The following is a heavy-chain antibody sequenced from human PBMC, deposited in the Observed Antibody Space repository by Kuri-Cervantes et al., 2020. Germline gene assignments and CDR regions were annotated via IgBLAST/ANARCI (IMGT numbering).Heavy chain of an antibody. Sequence: SETLSLTCAVYGGSFSGYYWSWIRQPPGKGLEWIGEINHSGSTNYNPSLKSRVTISVDTPKNQFSLKLSSVTAADTAVYYCARLRFGELLSFDSWGQGTLVTVSS. CDR1: GGSFSGYY. CDR2: INHSGST. CDR3: ARLRFGELLSFDS. J-gene: IGHJ4*02. V-gene: IGHV4-34*01. D-gene: IGHD3-10*01.